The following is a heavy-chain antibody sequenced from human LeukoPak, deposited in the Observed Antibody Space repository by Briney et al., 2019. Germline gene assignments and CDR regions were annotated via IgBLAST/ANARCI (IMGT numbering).Heavy chain of an antibody. V-gene: IGHV3-11*04. D-gene: IGHD3-22*01. Sequence: GGSLRLSCAASGFTFSDFAMIWVRQPPGKGLEWVSYITDSGSKIYYTDSVKGRFTMSRDNAKKSLYLQMNSLRAEDTAVYYCARAKFDSSGYYYRGFDIWGQGTMVTVSS. J-gene: IGHJ3*02. CDR2: ITDSGSKI. CDR1: GFTFSDFA. CDR3: ARAKFDSSGYYYRGFDI.